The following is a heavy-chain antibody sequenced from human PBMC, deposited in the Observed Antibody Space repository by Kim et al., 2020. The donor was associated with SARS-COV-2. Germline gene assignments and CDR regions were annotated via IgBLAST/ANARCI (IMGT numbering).Heavy chain of an antibody. CDR3: ASCATVVTQCGS. CDR1: GGSISSGSYY. D-gene: IGHD4-17*01. Sequence: SETLSLTCTVSGGSISSGSYYWSWIRQPAGKGLEWIGRIYTSGSTNYNPSLKSRVTISVDTSKNQFSLKLSSVTAADTAVYYCASCATVVTQCGSWGQGTLVTVSS. V-gene: IGHV4-61*02. J-gene: IGHJ4*02. CDR2: IYTSGST.